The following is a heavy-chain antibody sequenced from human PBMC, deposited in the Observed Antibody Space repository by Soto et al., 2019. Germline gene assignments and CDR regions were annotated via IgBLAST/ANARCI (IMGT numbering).Heavy chain of an antibody. CDR1: GFTVSAYY. CDR2: TYNDGTTT. Sequence: EVQLVESGGDLVQPGGSLRLSCEASGFTVSAYYMTWVRQAPGKGLEWVSVTYNDGTTTHYADSVKGRFAISRDYSKNTLHLQMNSLRVEDTAVYYCAKGHSDSYYYFDYWGQGTLVTVSS. D-gene: IGHD3-22*01. CDR3: AKGHSDSYYYFDY. J-gene: IGHJ4*02. V-gene: IGHV3-66*01.